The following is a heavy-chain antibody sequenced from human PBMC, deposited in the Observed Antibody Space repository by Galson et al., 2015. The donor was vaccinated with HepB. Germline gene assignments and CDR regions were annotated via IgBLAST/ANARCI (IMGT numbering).Heavy chain of an antibody. CDR2: IKQDGSEK. V-gene: IGHV3-7*03. D-gene: IGHD2-2*01. CDR1: GFTFNSYW. CDR3: ARRGFLPGNYDAFDI. J-gene: IGHJ3*02. Sequence: SLRLSCAASGFTFNSYWMSWVRQAPGKGLEWVANIKQDGSEKYYVDSVKGRFTISRDNAKDSLYLQVNSLRADDTAVYYCARRGFLPGNYDAFDIWGQGTMVTVSS.